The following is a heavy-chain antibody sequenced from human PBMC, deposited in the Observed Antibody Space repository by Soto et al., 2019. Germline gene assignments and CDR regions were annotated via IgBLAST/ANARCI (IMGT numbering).Heavy chain of an antibody. CDR2: ISGSGGST. CDR1: GFTFSSYA. Sequence: EVPLLESGVGLVQPGGSLRLSCAASGFTFSSYAMSWVRQAPGKGLEWVSAISGSGGSTYYADSVKGRFTISRDNSKNTLYLQMNRMRAEETAAYYCAIYGRGYAIWRGYFDYWGQGTLLTVSS. CDR3: AIYGRGYAIWRGYFDY. D-gene: IGHD3-3*01. J-gene: IGHJ4*02. V-gene: IGHV3-23*01.